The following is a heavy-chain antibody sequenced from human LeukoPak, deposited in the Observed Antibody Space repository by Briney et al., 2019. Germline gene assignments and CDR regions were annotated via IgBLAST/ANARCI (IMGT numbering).Heavy chain of an antibody. J-gene: IGHJ4*02. CDR1: GYSISSGYY. V-gene: IGHV4-38-2*02. Sequence: PSETLSLTCTASGYSISSGYYWGWIRPPPGKGLEGIGSIYHSGSTNYNPSLKSRVTISVDTSKNQFSLKLSSVTAADTAVYYCARGRGSSSWQVGSYFDYWGQGTLVTVSS. D-gene: IGHD6-13*01. CDR2: IYHSGST. CDR3: ARGRGSSSWQVGSYFDY.